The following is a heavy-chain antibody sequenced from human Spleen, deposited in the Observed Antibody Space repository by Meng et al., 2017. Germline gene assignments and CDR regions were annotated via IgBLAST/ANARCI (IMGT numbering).Heavy chain of an antibody. D-gene: IGHD4-11*01. Sequence: VALQQGGAGLLKPSATLSLTCVVFGGSFSDYYWSWIRQPPGKGLEWIGEINHSGSTNYNPSLESRATISVDTSQNKLSLNLRFVTAADSAVYYCARGPTTMAHDFDYWGQGTLVTVSS. V-gene: IGHV4-34*01. CDR1: GGSFSDYY. J-gene: IGHJ4*02. CDR2: INHSGST. CDR3: ARGPTTMAHDFDY.